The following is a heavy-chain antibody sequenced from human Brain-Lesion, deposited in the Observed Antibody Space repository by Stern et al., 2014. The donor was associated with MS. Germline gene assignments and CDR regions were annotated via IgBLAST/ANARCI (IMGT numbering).Heavy chain of an antibody. J-gene: IGHJ4*02. V-gene: IGHV3-9*01. CDR2: ISWTSGPI. D-gene: IGHD1-14*01. CDR3: ARDITGSSAYFAY. CDR1: GFTFDDYA. Sequence: VQLVESGGDLVQPGRSLRLSCAAFGFTFDDYAMQWVRQAPGKGLEWVAGISWTSGPIGYADSVKGRFTTSRDNAYSSLYLQMNRLSPEDTALYYCARDITGSSAYFAYWGQGTLVTVSS.